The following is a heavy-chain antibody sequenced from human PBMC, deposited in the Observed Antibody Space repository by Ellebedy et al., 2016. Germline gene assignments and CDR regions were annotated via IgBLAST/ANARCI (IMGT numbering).Heavy chain of an antibody. J-gene: IGHJ6*02. D-gene: IGHD5-12*01. V-gene: IGHV4-34*01. CDR3: ARGGVATITDYYYYGMDV. Sequence: SETLSLTXAVYGGSFSGYYWSWIRQPPGKGLEWIGEINHSGSTNYNPSLKSRVTISVDTSKNQFSLKLSSVTAADTAVYYCARGGVATITDYYYYGMDVWGQGTTVTVSS. CDR2: INHSGST. CDR1: GGSFSGYY.